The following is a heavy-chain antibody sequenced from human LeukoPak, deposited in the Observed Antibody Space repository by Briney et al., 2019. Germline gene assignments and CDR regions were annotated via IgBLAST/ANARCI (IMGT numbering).Heavy chain of an antibody. Sequence: PSETLSLTCIVSGDSISSGSYYWGWIRQPPGKGLEWIGNIHYSGSTYYVPSLKSRVTISVDTSKNQFSLKLSSVTAADTAVYYCARYRYYYESSGYYEQRTPQIYYFDYWGQGTLVTVSS. CDR2: IHYSGST. V-gene: IGHV4-39*07. CDR1: GDSISSGSYY. D-gene: IGHD3-22*01. J-gene: IGHJ4*02. CDR3: ARYRYYYESSGYYEQRTPQIYYFDY.